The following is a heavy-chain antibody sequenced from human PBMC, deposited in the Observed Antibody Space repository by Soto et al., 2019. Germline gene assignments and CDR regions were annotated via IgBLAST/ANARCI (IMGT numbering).Heavy chain of an antibody. Sequence: ALVKVSCKASGYTFTSYAMHWVRQAPGQRLEWMGWINAGNGNTKYSQKFQGRVTITRDTSASTAYMELSSLRSEDTAVYYCARKGSSWYDAFDIWGQGTMVTVSS. CDR2: INAGNGNT. J-gene: IGHJ3*02. CDR1: GYTFTSYA. CDR3: ARKGSSWYDAFDI. D-gene: IGHD6-13*01. V-gene: IGHV1-3*01.